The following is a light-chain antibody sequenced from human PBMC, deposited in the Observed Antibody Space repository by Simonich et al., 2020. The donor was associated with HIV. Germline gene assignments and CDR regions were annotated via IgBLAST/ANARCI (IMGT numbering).Light chain of an antibody. V-gene: IGKV2-28*01. J-gene: IGKJ5*01. CDR3: MQVLQTPPT. CDR2: LGS. Sequence: DIVMTQSPLSLPVTPVEPASISCRSSQSLLHSNGYYYLAWYLQKPGQSPQLLIYLGSNRASGVPDRFSGSGSGTDFTLKISRVEAEDVGVYYCMQVLQTPPTFGQGTRLEIK. CDR1: QSLLHSNGYYY.